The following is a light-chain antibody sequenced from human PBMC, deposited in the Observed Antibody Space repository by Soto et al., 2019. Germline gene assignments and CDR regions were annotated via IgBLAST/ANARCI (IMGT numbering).Light chain of an antibody. CDR3: SSYTSSSTLEV. V-gene: IGLV2-14*01. Sequence: SVLNKPASVSRSPGQSITISCTGTSSDVGGYNYVSWYQQHPGKAPKLMIYEVSNRPSGVSNRFSGSKSGTTASLTISGLQAEDEADYYCSSYTSSSTLEVFGTGPKVTVL. CDR2: EVS. CDR1: SSDVGGYNY. J-gene: IGLJ1*01.